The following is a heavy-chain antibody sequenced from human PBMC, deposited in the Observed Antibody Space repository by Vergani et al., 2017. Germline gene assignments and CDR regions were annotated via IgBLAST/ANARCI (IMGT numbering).Heavy chain of an antibody. CDR1: GFPFNIYA. D-gene: IGHD3-16*01. CDR3: AKDYNRMGALHY. CDR2: ITYNGGRT. Sequence: EVRLLESGGGLVQPGGSLRLSCAASGFPFNIYAMSWVRQAPGKGLEWVSTITYNGGRTYYADSVTGRFTISRDNAKNTLFLQLKTLRADDTGVYYCAKDYNRMGALHYWGQGALVAVSS. J-gene: IGHJ4*02. V-gene: IGHV3-23*01.